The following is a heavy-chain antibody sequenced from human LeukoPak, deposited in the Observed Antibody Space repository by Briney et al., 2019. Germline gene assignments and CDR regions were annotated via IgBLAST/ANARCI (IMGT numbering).Heavy chain of an antibody. V-gene: IGHV3-74*01. CDR1: GFTFSSYW. Sequence: PGGSLRLSCAASGFTFSSYWMHWVRHAPGKGLVWVSHIKSDGSGTSYADSVKGRFTISRDNAKNTLNLQMNSLRAEDSAVYYCAVRYSGSWYLFDYWGQGTLVTVSS. J-gene: IGHJ4*02. CDR2: IKSDGSGT. D-gene: IGHD6-13*01. CDR3: AVRYSGSWYLFDY.